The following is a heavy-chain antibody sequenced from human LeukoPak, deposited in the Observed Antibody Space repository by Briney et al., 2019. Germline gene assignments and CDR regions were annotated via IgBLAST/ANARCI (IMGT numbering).Heavy chain of an antibody. D-gene: IGHD6-19*01. CDR3: AKDPSSGWFGGVDY. J-gene: IGHJ4*02. Sequence: PGGSLRLSCAASGFTLSGYGMHWVRQAPGKGLEWVAFIWSDGSSEDYTDSVKGRLFISRDNSKNTLYLQMNSLRAEDTAVYYCAKDPSSGWFGGVDYWGQGTLVTVSS. CDR2: IWSDGSSE. CDR1: GFTLSGYG. V-gene: IGHV3-30*02.